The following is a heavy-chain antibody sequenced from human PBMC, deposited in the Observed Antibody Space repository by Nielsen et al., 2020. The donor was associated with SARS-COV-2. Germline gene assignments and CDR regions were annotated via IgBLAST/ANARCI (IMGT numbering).Heavy chain of an antibody. V-gene: IGHV3-11*05. CDR3: ARDTVLRYFDWLPTGNFDY. CDR2: ISSSSSYT. J-gene: IGHJ4*02. CDR1: GFTFSDYY. Sequence: GGSLRLSCAASGFTFSDYYMSWIRQAPGKGLEWVSYISSSSSYTNYADSVKGRFTISRDNAKNSLYLQMNSLRAEDTAVYYCARDTVLRYFDWLPTGNFDYWGQGTLVIVSS. D-gene: IGHD3-9*01.